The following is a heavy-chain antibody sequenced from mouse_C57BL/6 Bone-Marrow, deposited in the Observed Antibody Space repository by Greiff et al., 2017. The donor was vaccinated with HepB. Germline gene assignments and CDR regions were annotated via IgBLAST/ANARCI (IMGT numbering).Heavy chain of an antibody. CDR1: GYTFTSYW. CDR3: ARLRRDYFDY. J-gene: IGHJ2*01. V-gene: IGHV1-69*01. CDR2: IDPSDSYT. Sequence: SGAELVMPGASVKLSCKASGYTFTSYWMHWVKQRPGQGLEWIGEIDPSDSYTNYNQKFKGKSTLTVDKSSSTAYMQLSSLTSEDSAVYYCARLRRDYFDYWGQGTTLTVSS.